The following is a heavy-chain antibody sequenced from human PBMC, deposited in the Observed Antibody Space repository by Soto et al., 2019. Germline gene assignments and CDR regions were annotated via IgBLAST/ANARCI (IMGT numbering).Heavy chain of an antibody. CDR1: GGSDTSSC. Sequence: ALNLSCNGSGGSDTSSCFGCVHQIPGKGLEWMGIIYPGDSDTRYSPSFQGQVTISADKSISTAYLQWSSLKASDTAMYYCARRLTPSHGYGMDVWGQGTTVT. CDR2: IYPGDSDT. J-gene: IGHJ6*02. V-gene: IGHV5-51*07. CDR3: ARRLTPSHGYGMDV.